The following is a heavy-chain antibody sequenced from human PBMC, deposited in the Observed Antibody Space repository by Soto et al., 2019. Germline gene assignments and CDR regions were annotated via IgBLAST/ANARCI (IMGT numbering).Heavy chain of an antibody. CDR1: GFTFSDYY. Sequence: GGSLRLSCAASGFTFSDYYMSWIRQAPGKGLEWVSYISSSGSTIYYADSVKGRFTISRDNAKKSLYLQMNSLRAEDTAVYYCARDQTTEVVMSAFDIWGQGSLVTVSS. CDR3: ARDQTTEVVMSAFDI. D-gene: IGHD3-22*01. V-gene: IGHV3-11*01. CDR2: ISSSGSTI. J-gene: IGHJ3*02.